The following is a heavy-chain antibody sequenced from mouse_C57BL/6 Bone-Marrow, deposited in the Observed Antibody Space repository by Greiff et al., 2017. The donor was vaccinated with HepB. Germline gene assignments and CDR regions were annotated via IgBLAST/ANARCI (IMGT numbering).Heavy chain of an antibody. CDR1: GYAFSSSW. Sequence: QVQLQQSGPELVKPGASVKISCKASGYAFSSSWMNWVKQRPGKGLEWIGRIYPGDGDTNYNGKFKGKATLTADKSSSTAYMQLSSLTSEDSAVYFCARSGLTGTFAYWGQGTLVTVSA. CDR3: ARSGLTGTFAY. CDR2: IYPGDGDT. V-gene: IGHV1-82*01. D-gene: IGHD4-1*01. J-gene: IGHJ3*01.